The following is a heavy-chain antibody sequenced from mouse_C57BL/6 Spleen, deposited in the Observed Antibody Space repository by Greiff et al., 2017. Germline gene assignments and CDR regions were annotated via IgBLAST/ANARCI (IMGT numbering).Heavy chain of an antibody. Sequence: QVHVKQSGAELVKPGASVKISCKASGYAFSSYWMNWVKQRPGKGLEWIGQIYPGDGDTNYNGKFKGKATLTADKSSSTAYMQLSSLTSEDSAVYFCARDSVAGMDYWGQGTTVTVSS. CDR3: ARDSVAGMDY. CDR2: IYPGDGDT. J-gene: IGHJ4*01. CDR1: GYAFSSYW. V-gene: IGHV1-80*01. D-gene: IGHD3-2*02.